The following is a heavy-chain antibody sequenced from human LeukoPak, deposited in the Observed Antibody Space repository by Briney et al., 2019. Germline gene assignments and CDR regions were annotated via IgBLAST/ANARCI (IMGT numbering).Heavy chain of an antibody. CDR3: ARGSYGEDAFDI. V-gene: IGHV1-8*03. J-gene: IGHJ3*02. Sequence: ASVKVSCKASGYTFTSYGISWVRQATRQGLEWMGWMNPNSGNTGYAQKFQGRVTITRNTSISTAYMELSSLRSEDTAVYYCARGSYGEDAFDIWGQGTMVTVSS. CDR2: MNPNSGNT. CDR1: GYTFTSYG. D-gene: IGHD4-17*01.